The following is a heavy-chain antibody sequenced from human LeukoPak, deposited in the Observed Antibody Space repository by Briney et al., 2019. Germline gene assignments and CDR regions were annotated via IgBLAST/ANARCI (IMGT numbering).Heavy chain of an antibody. V-gene: IGHV4-59*01. J-gene: IGHJ4*02. CDR2: IYYSGST. D-gene: IGHD4-17*01. CDR1: GVSISSYY. CDR3: ARAGYGDSDFDY. Sequence: SETLSLTCTVSGVSISSYYWSWIRQPPGKGLEWIGYIYYSGSTNYNPSLKSRVTISVDTSKNQFSLKLSSVTAADTAVYYCARAGYGDSDFDYWGQGTLVTVSS.